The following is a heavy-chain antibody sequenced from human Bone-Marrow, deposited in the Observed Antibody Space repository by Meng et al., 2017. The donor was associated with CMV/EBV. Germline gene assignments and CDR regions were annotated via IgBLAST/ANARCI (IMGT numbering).Heavy chain of an antibody. D-gene: IGHD3-22*01. CDR1: GYTFTGYY. V-gene: IGHV1-2*02. CDR3: ARGPNYYDSSGEALGAFDI. CDR2: INPNSGGT. J-gene: IGHJ3*02. Sequence: ASVKVSCKASGYTFTGYYMHWVRQAPGQGLEWMGWINPNSGGTNYAQKFQGRVTMTRDTSISTAYMELSRLRSDDTAVYYCARGPNYYDSSGEALGAFDIWGQGTMVTGSS.